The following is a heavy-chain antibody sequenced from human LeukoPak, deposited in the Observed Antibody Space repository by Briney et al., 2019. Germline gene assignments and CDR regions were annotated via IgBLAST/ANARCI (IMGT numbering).Heavy chain of an antibody. V-gene: IGHV3-30*18. CDR3: AKDRSAVYYGSGLDANYFDY. CDR1: GLTFSSYG. Sequence: PGGSLRLSCAAPGLTFSSYGMHWVRQAPRKGLGWVAVISYDGSNKYYADSVKGRFTISRDNTKNTLYLQMNSLRAEDTAVYYCAKDRSAVYYGSGLDANYFDYWGQGTLVTVSS. CDR2: ISYDGSNK. D-gene: IGHD3-10*01. J-gene: IGHJ4*02.